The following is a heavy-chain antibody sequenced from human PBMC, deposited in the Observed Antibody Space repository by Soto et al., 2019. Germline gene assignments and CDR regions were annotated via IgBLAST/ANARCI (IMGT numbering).Heavy chain of an antibody. J-gene: IGHJ4*02. D-gene: IGHD2-8*01. CDR1: GFTFSSYA. CDR3: AREPVYTTHT. V-gene: IGHV3-23*01. CDR2: ISGSGGST. Sequence: GGSLRLSCAASGFTFSSYAMSWVRQAPGKGLEWVSAISGSGGSTYYADSVKGRFTISRDNAKNSLYLQMNSLRAEDTALYYCAREPVYTTHTWGQGTLVTVSS.